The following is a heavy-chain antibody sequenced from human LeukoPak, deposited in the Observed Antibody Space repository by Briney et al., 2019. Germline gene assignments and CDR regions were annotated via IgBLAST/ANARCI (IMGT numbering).Heavy chain of an antibody. CDR1: GFIFRSYG. CDR3: AELGITMIGGV. CDR2: ISSSGSTI. V-gene: IGHV3-48*03. Sequence: GGSLRLSCAASGFIFRSYGMNWVCQAPGKGLEWVSYISSSGSTIYYADSVKGRFTLSRDNAKNSLYLQTNSLRAEDTAVYYCAELGITMIGGVWGKGTTVTISS. J-gene: IGHJ6*04. D-gene: IGHD3-10*02.